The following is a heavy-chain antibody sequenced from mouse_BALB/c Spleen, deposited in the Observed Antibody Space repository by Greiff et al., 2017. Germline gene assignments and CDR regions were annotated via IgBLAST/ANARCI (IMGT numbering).Heavy chain of an antibody. J-gene: IGHJ4*01. CDR3: ARKYGNAMDD. Sequence: EVKLVESGPGLVKPSQSLSLTCTVTGYSITSDYAWNWIRQFPGNKLEWMGYISYSGSTSYNPSLKSRISITRDTSKNQFFLQLNSVTTEDTATYYCARKYGNAMDDWGQGTSVTVSS. CDR2: ISYSGST. D-gene: IGHD2-10*02. V-gene: IGHV3-2*02. CDR1: GYSITSDYA.